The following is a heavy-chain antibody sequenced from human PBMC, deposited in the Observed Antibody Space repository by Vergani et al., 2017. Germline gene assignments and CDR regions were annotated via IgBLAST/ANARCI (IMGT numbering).Heavy chain of an antibody. J-gene: IGHJ3*02. Sequence: QVQLQESGPGLVKPSQTLSLTCTVSGGPISSGSYYWSWIRQPAGKGLEWIGRIYTSGSTNYNPSLKSRVTMSVDTSKNQFSLKLSSVTAADTAVYYCARGPYGWDAFDIWGQGTMVTVSS. CDR1: GGPISSGSYY. CDR2: IYTSGST. D-gene: IGHD4-17*01. V-gene: IGHV4-61*02. CDR3: ARGPYGWDAFDI.